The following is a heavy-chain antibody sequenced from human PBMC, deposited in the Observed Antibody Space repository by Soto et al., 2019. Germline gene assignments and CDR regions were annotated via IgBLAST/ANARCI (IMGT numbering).Heavy chain of an antibody. CDR2: ISYDGTNK. J-gene: IGHJ4*02. V-gene: IGHV3-33*05. D-gene: IGHD3-3*01. CDR1: GFTFSSYA. Sequence: QVQLVESGGGVVQPGRSLRLSCAASGFTFSSYAMHWVRQAPGKGLEWVAVISYDGTNKYYGDSVKGRFTISRDNSKNPLYLQMNRLRAEDTAVYYCARAIAICAVVTPPDYWGQGTLVTVSS. CDR3: ARAIAICAVVTPPDY.